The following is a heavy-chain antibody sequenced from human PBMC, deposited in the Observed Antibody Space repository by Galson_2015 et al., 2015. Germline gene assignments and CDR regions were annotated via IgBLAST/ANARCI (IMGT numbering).Heavy chain of an antibody. CDR2: TYYRSKWYN. J-gene: IGHJ4*02. Sequence: CAISGDRVSSHSAAWNWIRQSPSRGLEWLGRTYYRSKWYNDYAVSVKSRITINPDTSKDQFSLQLNSVTPEDTAVYYCARDAVEMATFGFDYWGQGTLVTVSS. V-gene: IGHV6-1*01. CDR1: GDRVSSHSAA. D-gene: IGHD5-24*01. CDR3: ARDAVEMATFGFDY.